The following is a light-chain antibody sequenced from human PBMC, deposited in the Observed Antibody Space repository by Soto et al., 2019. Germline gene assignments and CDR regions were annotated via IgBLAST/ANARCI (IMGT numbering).Light chain of an antibody. CDR3: QQYAGSPPRT. CDR1: QSVGNNY. CDR2: GAS. Sequence: EIVLTQSPGTLSLSPGEIASLSCRASQSVGNNYLAWYQQKPGQAPRLLIFGASSRTTGIPDRFSGSGSGTDFTLTISRLEPEDFAVYYCQQYAGSPPRTFGQGTKVEIK. J-gene: IGKJ1*01. V-gene: IGKV3-20*01.